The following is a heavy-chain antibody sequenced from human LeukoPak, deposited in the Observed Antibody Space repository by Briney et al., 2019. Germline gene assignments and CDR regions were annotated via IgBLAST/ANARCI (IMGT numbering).Heavy chain of an antibody. J-gene: IGHJ4*02. Sequence: GGSLRLSCAASGFTFSSYAMHWVRQAPGKGLEWVAVISYDGSNKYYADSVKGRFTISRDNSKNTLYLQMNSLRAGDTAVYYCARDIGGSYHLYYFDYWGQGTLVTVSS. D-gene: IGHD3-16*02. CDR3: ARDIGGSYHLYYFDY. CDR2: ISYDGSNK. V-gene: IGHV3-30*04. CDR1: GFTFSSYA.